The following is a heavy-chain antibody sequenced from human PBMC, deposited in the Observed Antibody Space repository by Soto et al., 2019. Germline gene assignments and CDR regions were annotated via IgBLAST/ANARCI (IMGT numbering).Heavy chain of an antibody. CDR1: GVPISTDDYY. J-gene: IGHJ5*02. V-gene: IGHV4-30-4*01. Sequence: SETLSLTCTVSGVPISTDDYYWTWIRQPPGKGLEWIGYIYYSGSTYYNWSLKSRVTISIDTSKNQFSLNLSSVTAADTAVYYCVRSLGWLQYSWFDPWGQGIPVTVSS. D-gene: IGHD3-16*01. CDR3: VRSLGWLQYSWFDP. CDR2: IYYSGST.